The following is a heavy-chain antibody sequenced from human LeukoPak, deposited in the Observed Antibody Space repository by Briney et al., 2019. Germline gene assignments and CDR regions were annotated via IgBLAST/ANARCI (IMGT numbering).Heavy chain of an antibody. D-gene: IGHD3-10*01. V-gene: IGHV4-34*01. CDR3: ARGRKITMVRGVISNWFDP. CDR2: INHSGST. CDR1: GGFFSGYY. Sequence: SETLSLTCAVYGGFFSGYYWSWIRQPPGKGLEWIGEINHSGSTNYNPSLKSRVTISVDTSKNQFSLKLSSVTAADTAVYYCARGRKITMVRGVISNWFDPWGQGTLVTVSS. J-gene: IGHJ5*02.